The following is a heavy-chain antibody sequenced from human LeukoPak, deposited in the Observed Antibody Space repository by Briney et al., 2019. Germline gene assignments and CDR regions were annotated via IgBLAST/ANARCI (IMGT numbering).Heavy chain of an antibody. CDR3: AGGIEGTVYY. V-gene: IGHV1-2*02. CDR2: INPNSGGT. D-gene: IGHD5/OR15-5a*01. J-gene: IGHJ4*02. CDR1: GYSFTGYY. Sequence: ASVKVSCKASGYSFTGYYMNWVRQAPGQGLEWMGWINPNSGGTSYAQNFQGRVTMTRDTSISTAYMELSSLRSDDTAVYYCAGGIEGTVYYWGPGTLVTVSS.